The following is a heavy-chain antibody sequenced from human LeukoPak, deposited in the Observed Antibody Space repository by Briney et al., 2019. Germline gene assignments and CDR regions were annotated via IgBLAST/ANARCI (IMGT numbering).Heavy chain of an antibody. Sequence: GGSLRLSCAASGFTFSSYSMNWVRQAPGKGLEWVSPISSSSSYIYYADSVKGRFTISRDNAKSSLYLQMNSLRAEDTAVYYCARGYSSSWDYWGQGTLVTVSS. V-gene: IGHV3-21*01. D-gene: IGHD6-13*01. J-gene: IGHJ4*02. CDR2: ISSSSSYI. CDR1: GFTFSSYS. CDR3: ARGYSSSWDY.